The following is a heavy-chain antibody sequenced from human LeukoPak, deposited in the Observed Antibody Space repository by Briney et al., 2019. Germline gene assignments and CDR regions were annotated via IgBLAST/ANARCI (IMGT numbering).Heavy chain of an antibody. CDR3: ARNRVATLRFDY. J-gene: IGHJ4*02. CDR1: GYIFTGYY. CDR2: ISAYNGNT. D-gene: IGHD5-12*01. Sequence: ASVKVSCKASGYIFTGYYMHWVRQAPGQGLEWMGWISAYNGNTNYAQKLQGRVTMTTDTSTSTAYMELRSLRSDDTAVYYCARNRVATLRFDYWGQGTLVTVSS. V-gene: IGHV1-18*04.